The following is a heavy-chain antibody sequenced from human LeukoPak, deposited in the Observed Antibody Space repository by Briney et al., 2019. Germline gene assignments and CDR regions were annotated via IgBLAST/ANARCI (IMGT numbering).Heavy chain of an antibody. J-gene: IGHJ4*02. D-gene: IGHD6-13*01. V-gene: IGHV3-11*04. CDR2: ISSSGSTI. CDR3: ARARGYSSSWYVDCLDY. CDR1: GFTFSDYY. Sequence: GGSLRLSCAASGFTFSDYYMSWIRQAPGKGLEWVSYISSSGSTIYYADSVKGRFTISRDNAKNSLYLQMNSLRAEDTAVYYCARARGYSSSWYVDCLDYWGQGTLVTVSS.